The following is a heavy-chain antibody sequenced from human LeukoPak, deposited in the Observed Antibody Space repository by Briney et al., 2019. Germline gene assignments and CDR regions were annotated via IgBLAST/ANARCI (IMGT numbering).Heavy chain of an antibody. J-gene: IGHJ4*02. V-gene: IGHV3-21*01. Sequence: GGSLRLSCAASGFTFSSYWMHWVRQAPGKGLEWVSSISSSSSYIYYADSVKGRFTISRDNAKNSLYLQMNSLRAEDTAVYYCASSVGEQQTNWGQGTLVTVSS. D-gene: IGHD3-16*01. CDR1: GFTFSSYW. CDR2: ISSSSSYI. CDR3: ASSVGEQQTN.